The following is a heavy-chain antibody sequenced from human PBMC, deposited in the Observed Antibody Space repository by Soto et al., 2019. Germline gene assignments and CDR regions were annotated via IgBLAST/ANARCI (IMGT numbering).Heavy chain of an antibody. V-gene: IGHV3-30*18. CDR3: AKSKDSGGNDFRVDY. Sequence: QVQLVESGGGVVQPGRSLRLSCAASGFTFSSYGMHWVRQAPGKGLEWVAVISVDGSNIHYGDSVRGRFTVSRDNSKNTLYVQMNSLRAEDTAVYYCAKSKDSGGNDFRVDYWGQGTLVTVSS. CDR1: GFTFSSYG. D-gene: IGHD5-12*01. J-gene: IGHJ4*02. CDR2: ISVDGSNI.